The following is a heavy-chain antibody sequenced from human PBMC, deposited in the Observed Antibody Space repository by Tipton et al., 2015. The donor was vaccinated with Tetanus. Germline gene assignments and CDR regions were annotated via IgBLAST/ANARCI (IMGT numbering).Heavy chain of an antibody. CDR3: ARDTGSTYAMDA. J-gene: IGHJ6*02. V-gene: IGHV4-31*03. Sequence: TLSLTCTVSGGSISSSSHYWTWIRQRPGKGLEWIGYVYYSGTTYFDLSLQSRLTLSVDTSRNLFSLKLTSVTAADTGIYYCARDTGSTYAMDAWGQGTAVTVSS. CDR1: GGSISSSSHY. CDR2: VYYSGTT.